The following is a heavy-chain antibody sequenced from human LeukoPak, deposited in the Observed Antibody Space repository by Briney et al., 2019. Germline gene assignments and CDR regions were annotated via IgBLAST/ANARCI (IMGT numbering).Heavy chain of an antibody. J-gene: IGHJ5*02. CDR1: GFTFSSYA. CDR2: ISGSGGST. Sequence: GGSLRLSCAASGFTFSSYAMSGVRQAPGKGLEWGSAISGSGGSTYYADSVKGRFTICRVNSKNTLYLEMNTRRGEGTAVYYCAKDLKNSYGSAQTEQNRFDPWGQGTLVTVSS. V-gene: IGHV3-23*01. D-gene: IGHD5-18*01. CDR3: AKDLKNSYGSAQTEQNRFDP.